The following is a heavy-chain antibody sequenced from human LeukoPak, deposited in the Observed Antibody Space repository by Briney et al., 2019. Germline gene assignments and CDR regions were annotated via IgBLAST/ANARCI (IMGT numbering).Heavy chain of an antibody. V-gene: IGHV1-18*01. CDR2: ISAYNGNT. CDR3: ATTTTYCDFWSGYYTYGMDV. J-gene: IGHJ6*02. Sequence: ASVKVSCKASGYTFTSYGISWVRQAPGQGLEWMGWISAYNGNTNYAQKLQGRVTMTTDTSTSTAYMELRSLRSDDTAVYYCATTTTYCDFWSGYYTYGMDVWGQGTTVTVSS. CDR1: GYTFTSYG. D-gene: IGHD3-3*01.